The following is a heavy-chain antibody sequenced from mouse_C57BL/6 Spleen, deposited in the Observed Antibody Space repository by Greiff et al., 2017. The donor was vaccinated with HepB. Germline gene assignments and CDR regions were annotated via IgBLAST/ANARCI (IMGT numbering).Heavy chain of an antibody. CDR2: ILPGSGST. CDR3: ARSGARDDLVWKAMDY. Sequence: VKLMESGAELMKPGASVKLSCKATGYTFTGYWIEWVKQRPGHGLEWIGEILPGSGSTNYNEKFKGKATFTAATSSNTAYMQLGSLTTEDSAIDYCARSGARDDLVWKAMDYWGQGTAVTVSS. V-gene: IGHV1-9*01. D-gene: IGHD2-13*01. J-gene: IGHJ4*01. CDR1: GYTFTGYW.